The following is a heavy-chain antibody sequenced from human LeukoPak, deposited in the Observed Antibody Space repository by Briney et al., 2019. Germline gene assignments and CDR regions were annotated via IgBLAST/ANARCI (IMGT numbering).Heavy chain of an antibody. CDR1: GFTFSSYA. D-gene: IGHD1-1*01. CDR2: LRGNGDT. Sequence: GGSLTLSCAASGFTFSSYAMSWVREAPARGLEWVSSLRGNGDTFYADSVKGRFTLSRDESRNTVYLQLNNLRVEDTAVYYRAKASWVSNGDAVLWGQGTLVTVSS. CDR3: AKASWVSNGDAVL. J-gene: IGHJ4*02. V-gene: IGHV3-23*01.